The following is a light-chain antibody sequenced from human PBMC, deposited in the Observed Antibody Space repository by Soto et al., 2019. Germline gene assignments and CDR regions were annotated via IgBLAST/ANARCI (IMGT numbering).Light chain of an antibody. CDR3: QQDNSYSPLT. CDR1: QYISSW. J-gene: IGKJ4*01. Sequence: DIQMTQSPSSLSASIGDRVTITCRASQYISSWLAWYQQKPGKAPKLLMFDTFSLESGVPSMFSGSRSGTEFTLTISSLQPDDYATYYCQQDNSYSPLTFGGGTKVEIK. CDR2: DTF. V-gene: IGKV1-5*01.